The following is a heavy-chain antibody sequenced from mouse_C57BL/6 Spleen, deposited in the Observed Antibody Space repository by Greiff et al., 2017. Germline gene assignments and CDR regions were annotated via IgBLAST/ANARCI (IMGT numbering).Heavy chain of an antibody. Sequence: VQLVESGPELVKPGASVKISCKASGYAFSSSWMNWVKQRPGKGLEWIGRIYPGDGDTNYNGKFKGKATLTADKSSSTAYMQLSSLTSEDSAVYFCARTFYSNYVDYAMDYWGQGTSVTVSS. CDR1: GYAFSSSW. V-gene: IGHV1-82*01. J-gene: IGHJ4*01. D-gene: IGHD2-5*01. CDR3: ARTFYSNYVDYAMDY. CDR2: IYPGDGDT.